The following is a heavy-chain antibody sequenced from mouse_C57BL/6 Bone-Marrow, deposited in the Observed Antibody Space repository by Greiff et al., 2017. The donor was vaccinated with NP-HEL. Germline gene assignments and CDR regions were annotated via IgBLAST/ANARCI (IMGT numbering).Heavy chain of an antibody. D-gene: IGHD1-1*01. Sequence: EVQVVESGPGLVKPSQSLSLTCSVTGYSITSGYYWNWIRQFPGNKLEWMGYISYDGSNNYNPSLKNRISITRDTSKNQFFLKLNSVTTEDTATYYCARDGSSYYYAMDYWGQGTSVTVSS. J-gene: IGHJ4*01. CDR1: GYSITSGYY. CDR2: ISYDGSN. V-gene: IGHV3-6*01. CDR3: ARDGSSYYYAMDY.